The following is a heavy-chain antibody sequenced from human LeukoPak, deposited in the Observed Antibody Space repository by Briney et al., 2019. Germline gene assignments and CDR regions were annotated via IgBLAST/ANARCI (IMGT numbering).Heavy chain of an antibody. V-gene: IGHV3-66*01. J-gene: IGHJ4*02. D-gene: IGHD3-22*01. Sequence: GGSLRLSCAASGFTFSSYWMHWVRQAPGKGLEWVSVIYSGGNMYYADSVNGRFTVSRDNAKNTLYLQMNSLRAEDTAVYYCARDRGGDSSGFPDYWGQGTLVTVSS. CDR1: GFTFSSYW. CDR3: ARDRGGDSSGFPDY. CDR2: IYSGGNM.